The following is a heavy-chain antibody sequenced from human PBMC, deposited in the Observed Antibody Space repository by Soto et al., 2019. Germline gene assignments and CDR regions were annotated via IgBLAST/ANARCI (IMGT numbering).Heavy chain of an antibody. J-gene: IGHJ3*02. CDR3: ARLFGNAFDI. Sequence: QLQLKESGPGLVKPSETLSLTCSVSGGSIDTDSYNWDWIRQPPGKGLEWIGTIYYSGSADYNPTLKSRVTISVDTSKNQFSLKLTSVTAADTAVYFCARLFGNAFDIWGHGTLVSISP. CDR2: IYYSGSA. D-gene: IGHD3-3*01. V-gene: IGHV4-39*01. CDR1: GGSIDTDSYN.